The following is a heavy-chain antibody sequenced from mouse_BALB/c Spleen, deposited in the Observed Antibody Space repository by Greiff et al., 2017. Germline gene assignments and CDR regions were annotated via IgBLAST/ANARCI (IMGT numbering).Heavy chain of an antibody. CDR3: ARRVSYDYDRYYAMDY. D-gene: IGHD2-4*01. CDR2: IHYSGST. J-gene: IGHJ4*01. CDR1: GYSITSGYS. Sequence: DVKLQESGPDLVKPSQSLSLTCTVTGYSITSGYSWHWIRQFPGNKLEWMGYIHYSGSTNYNPSLKSRISITRDTSKNQFFLQLNSVTTEDTATYYCARRVSYDYDRYYAMDYWGQGTSVTVSS. V-gene: IGHV3-1*02.